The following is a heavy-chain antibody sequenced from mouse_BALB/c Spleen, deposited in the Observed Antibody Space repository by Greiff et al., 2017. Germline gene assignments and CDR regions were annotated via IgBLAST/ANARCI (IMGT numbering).Heavy chain of an antibody. V-gene: IGHV1S34*01. D-gene: IGHD2-4*01. CDR1: GYSFTGYY. CDR3: AREKAYDYAWFAY. CDR2: ISCYNGAT. J-gene: IGHJ3*01. Sequence: LVKTGASVKISYKASGYSFTGYYMHWVKQSHGKSLEWIGYISCYNGATSYNQKFKGKATFTVDTSSSTAYMQFNSLTSEDSAVYYCAREKAYDYAWFAYWGQGTLVTVSA.